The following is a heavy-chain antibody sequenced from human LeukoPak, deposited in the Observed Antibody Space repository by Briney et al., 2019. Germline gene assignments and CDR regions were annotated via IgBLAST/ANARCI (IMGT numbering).Heavy chain of an antibody. CDR1: GDSLSSDSAT. CDR3: ARGNGYPFDY. CDR2: TYYRSKWYN. J-gene: IGHJ4*02. Sequence: SQTLSLTCAISGDSLSSDSATWNWVRQSPSRGLEWLGRTYYRSKWYNDYAASVKGRVTINPDASKKQFSLQLNSVTPEDTAMYYCARGNGYPFDYWGQGTLVTVSS. V-gene: IGHV6-1*01. D-gene: IGHD3-16*01.